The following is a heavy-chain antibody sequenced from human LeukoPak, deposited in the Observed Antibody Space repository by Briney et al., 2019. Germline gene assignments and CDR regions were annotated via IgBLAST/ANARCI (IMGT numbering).Heavy chain of an antibody. V-gene: IGHV4-59*12. CDR1: GGSISSYY. Sequence: SETLSLTCTVSGGSISSYYWSWIRQPPGKGLEWIGYIYYSGSTNYNPSLKSRVTISQDTSKNQFFLRLNSVTATDTAVYYCARDRSYGGSRFDTWGQGILVTVSS. J-gene: IGHJ5*02. CDR2: IYYSGST. D-gene: IGHD3-10*01. CDR3: ARDRSYGGSRFDT.